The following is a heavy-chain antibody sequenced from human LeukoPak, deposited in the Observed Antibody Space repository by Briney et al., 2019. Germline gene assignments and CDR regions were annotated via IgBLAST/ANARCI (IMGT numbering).Heavy chain of an antibody. D-gene: IGHD2-2*01. CDR1: GYTFSDYA. CDR3: ARVPNPPLAVPAAPPGYFQH. Sequence: ASVKVSCKASGYTFSDYAMHWVRQAPGQRFEWMGWIDAGNGDTRYSQKFQGRVTITRDTSASTAYMELSSLRSEDTAVYYCARVPNPPLAVPAAPPGYFQHWGQGTLVTVSS. CDR2: IDAGNGDT. J-gene: IGHJ1*01. V-gene: IGHV1-3*01.